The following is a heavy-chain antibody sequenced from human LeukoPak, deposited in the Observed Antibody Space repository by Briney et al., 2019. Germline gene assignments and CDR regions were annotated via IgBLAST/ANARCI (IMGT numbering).Heavy chain of an antibody. CDR2: IKHDGSET. J-gene: IGHJ4*02. V-gene: IGHV3-7*01. Sequence: GGSLRLSCAASGFTFSRYWMSWVRQAPGKGLEWVANIKHDGSETYYVDSVKGRFSISRDNAKNSLYLQMNSLRAEDTAVYYWSTVCAVFGECDVFEYWGQGTLVTVSS. CDR3: STVCAVFGECDVFEY. CDR1: GFTFSRYW. D-gene: IGHD3-10*02.